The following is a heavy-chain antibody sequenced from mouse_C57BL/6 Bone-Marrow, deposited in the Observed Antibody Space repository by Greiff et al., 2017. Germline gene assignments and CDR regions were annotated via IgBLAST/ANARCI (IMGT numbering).Heavy chain of an antibody. V-gene: IGHV1-81*01. D-gene: IGHD1-1*01. CDR3: ARSDYGAWFAY. J-gene: IGHJ3*01. CDR1: GYTFTSYG. CDR2: IYPRSGNT. Sequence: VQLQQSGAELARPGASVKLSCKASGYTFTSYGISWVKQRTGQGLEWIGEIYPRSGNTYYNEKFKRKATLTADKSSSTAYMELRSLTSEDSSVYICARSDYGAWFAYWGQGTLVTVSA.